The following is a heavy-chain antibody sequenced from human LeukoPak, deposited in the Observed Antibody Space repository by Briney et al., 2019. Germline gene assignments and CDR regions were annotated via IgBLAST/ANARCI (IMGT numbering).Heavy chain of an antibody. J-gene: IGHJ4*02. CDR3: AKSEGFVGGSYWGGYFDY. D-gene: IGHD1-26*01. CDR1: GFTFSSYG. V-gene: IGHV3-30*18. CDR2: ISYDGSNK. Sequence: QSGGSLILSCAASGFTFSSYGMHWVRQAPGKGLEWVAVISYDGSNKYYGDSVKGRFTISRDNSKNTLYLQMNSLRAEDTAVYYCAKSEGFVGGSYWGGYFDYWGQGTLVTVSS.